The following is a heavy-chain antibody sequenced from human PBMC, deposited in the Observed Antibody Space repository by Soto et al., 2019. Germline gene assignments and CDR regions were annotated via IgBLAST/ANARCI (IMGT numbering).Heavy chain of an antibody. CDR3: ARDRQDGLPNFFDS. Sequence: QVQLVQSGAEVKKPGASVKVSCKASGYTFITRGITWVRQAPGQGLEWMGWISAYNGKTYYAQKFQGRVTLTTDTSTTTALMELRSLESDATAVYYCARDRQDGLPNFFDSWCEGTLVTVSS. CDR2: ISAYNGKT. CDR1: GYTFITRG. J-gene: IGHJ4*02. V-gene: IGHV1-18*01. D-gene: IGHD5-18*01.